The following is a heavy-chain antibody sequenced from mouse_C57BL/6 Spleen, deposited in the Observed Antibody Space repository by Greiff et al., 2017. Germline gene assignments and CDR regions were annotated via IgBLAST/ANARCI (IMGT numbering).Heavy chain of an antibody. D-gene: IGHD2-3*01. CDR2: ISDGGSYT. J-gene: IGHJ4*01. CDR1: GFTFSSYA. Sequence: EVKLMESGGGLVKPGGSLKLSCAASGFTFSSYAMSWVRQTPEKRLEWVATISDGGSYTYYPDNVKGRFTISRDNAKNNLYLQMSHLKSEDTAMYYCARDRDGYYNAMDYWGQGTSVTVSS. V-gene: IGHV5-4*01. CDR3: ARDRDGYYNAMDY.